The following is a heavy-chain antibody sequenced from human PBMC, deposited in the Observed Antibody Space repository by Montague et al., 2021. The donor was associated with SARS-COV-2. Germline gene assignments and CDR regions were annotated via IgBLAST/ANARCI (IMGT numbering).Heavy chain of an antibody. CDR2: INHRGTS. D-gene: IGHD3-22*01. J-gene: IGHJ4*02. V-gene: IGHV4-34*01. Sequence: SETLSLTCAVYGGSFSDYYWSWIRQPPGKGLEWIGEINHRGTSNYNTSLKSRVTISLDTSKNQFSLYLSSVTAADTAVYYCARGRQHFNMIVVVMTGGEYFVDYWGRGTLVTVSS. CDR3: ARGRQHFNMIVVVMTGGEYFVDY. CDR1: GGSFSDYY.